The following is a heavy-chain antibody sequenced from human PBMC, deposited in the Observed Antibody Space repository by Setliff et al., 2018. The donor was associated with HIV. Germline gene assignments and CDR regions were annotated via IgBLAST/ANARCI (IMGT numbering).Heavy chain of an antibody. Sequence: PSETLSLTCAVSGVSISSSNWWTWVRQPPGKGLEWIGEVSHSGSTNYNPSRKSRVAISVDKSKNQFSLELNSVTAADTAVYYCARDQRLSYWGQGTLVTVSS. J-gene: IGHJ4*02. CDR1: GVSISSSNW. CDR2: VSHSGST. V-gene: IGHV4-4*02. CDR3: ARDQRLSY.